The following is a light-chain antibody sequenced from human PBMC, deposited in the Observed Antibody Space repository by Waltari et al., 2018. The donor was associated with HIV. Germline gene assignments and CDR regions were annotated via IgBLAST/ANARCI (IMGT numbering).Light chain of an antibody. Sequence: SYVLTQPPSVSVAPGKTARITCGGDHNGSKSVHWYQQKPGQDPVLVTDDDSDRPSGIPERFSGANSGNTATLTISRVEAGDEADYYCQVWGGSSDHPGVVFGGGTKLTVL. CDR2: DDS. CDR1: HNGSKS. CDR3: QVWGGSSDHPGVV. J-gene: IGLJ2*01. V-gene: IGLV3-21*04.